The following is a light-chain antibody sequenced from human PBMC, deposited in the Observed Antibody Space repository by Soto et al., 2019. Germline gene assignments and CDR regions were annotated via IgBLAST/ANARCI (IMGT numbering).Light chain of an antibody. J-gene: IGKJ2*01. CDR2: TAA. CDR3: QQSYSTPYT. V-gene: IGKV1-39*01. Sequence: HMTQSPSSLSASVGDRVTITCRASQRITTYLNWYQQKPGKAPKLLISTAATLQGGVPSRFSGRGSGTDFPPTITTLQPEEFATYFCQQSYSTPYTFGQGTKLEIK. CDR1: QRITTY.